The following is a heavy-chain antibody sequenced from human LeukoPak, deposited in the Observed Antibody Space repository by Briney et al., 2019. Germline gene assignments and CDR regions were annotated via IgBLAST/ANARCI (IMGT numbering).Heavy chain of an antibody. CDR2: IYHSGST. V-gene: IGHV4-30-2*01. D-gene: IGHD3-10*01. J-gene: IGHJ5*02. Sequence: PSQTLSLTCAVSGGSISSGGYSWSWIRQPPGKGLEWIGYIYHSGSTYYNPSLKNRVTISVDRSKNQFSLKLSSVTAADTAVYYCARDAYYGSGSSGWFDPWGQGTLVTVSS. CDR3: ARDAYYGSGSSGWFDP. CDR1: GGSISSGGYS.